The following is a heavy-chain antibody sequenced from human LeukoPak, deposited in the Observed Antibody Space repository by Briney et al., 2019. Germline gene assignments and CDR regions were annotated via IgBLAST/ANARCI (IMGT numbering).Heavy chain of an antibody. Sequence: PGGSLRLSCAASGFTFSSSRMHWVRQAPGKGLVWVSDIYSDGSSTNYADSVKGRFTISRDNAKNTLYLQMNSLRAEDTAVYYCARLTVVNNSNYWRQGTLVTVSS. D-gene: IGHD4-23*01. CDR1: GFTFSSSR. CDR3: ARLTVVNNSNY. CDR2: IYSDGSST. V-gene: IGHV3-74*01. J-gene: IGHJ4*02.